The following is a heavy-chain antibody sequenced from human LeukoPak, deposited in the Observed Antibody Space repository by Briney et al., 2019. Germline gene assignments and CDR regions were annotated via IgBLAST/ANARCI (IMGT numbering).Heavy chain of an antibody. D-gene: IGHD3-22*01. J-gene: IGHJ4*02. V-gene: IGHV3-23*01. CDR1: GFTFSSYA. Sequence: PGGSLRLSCAASGFTFSSYAMSWVRQAPGKGLEWVSAISGSGGSTYYADSVKGRFTISRDNSKNTLYLQINSLRAEDTAVYYCATSDYYDSSGYFYWGQGTLVTVSS. CDR3: ATSDYYDSSGYFY. CDR2: ISGSGGST.